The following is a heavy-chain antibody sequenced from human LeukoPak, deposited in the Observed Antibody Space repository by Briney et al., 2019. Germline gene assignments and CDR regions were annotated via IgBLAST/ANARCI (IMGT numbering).Heavy chain of an antibody. CDR2: IKSKTDGGTT. Sequence: PGGSLRLSCAASGFTFSDYYMSWIRQAPGKGLEWVGRIKSKTDGGTTDYAAPVKGRFTISRDDSKNTLYLQMNSLKTEDTAVYYCSTDLSSYCSGGNCFLSYWGQGTLVTVSS. V-gene: IGHV3-15*01. D-gene: IGHD2-15*01. CDR1: GFTFSDYY. J-gene: IGHJ4*02. CDR3: STDLSSYCSGGNCFLSY.